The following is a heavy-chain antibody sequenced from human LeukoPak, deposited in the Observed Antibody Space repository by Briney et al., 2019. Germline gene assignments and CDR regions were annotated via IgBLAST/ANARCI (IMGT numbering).Heavy chain of an antibody. J-gene: IGHJ4*02. Sequence: ASVKVSCKASGYTFSSYNINWVRQATGQGLEWMGWMNPNSGDTGYAQKFQGRVTMARNTSINTAYMELSSLRSEDTAVYYCARGPHTSGWPQQYFWGQGTLVIVSS. D-gene: IGHD6-19*01. CDR1: GYTFSSYN. CDR3: ARGPHTSGWPQQYF. CDR2: MNPNSGDT. V-gene: IGHV1-8*02.